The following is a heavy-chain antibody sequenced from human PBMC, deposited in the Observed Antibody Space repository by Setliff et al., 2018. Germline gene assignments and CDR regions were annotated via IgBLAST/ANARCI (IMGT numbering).Heavy chain of an antibody. Sequence: GASVKVSCKASGYIFNSYGIAWVRQAPGQGLEWMRWISPYNGKTNHAQNLQGRVAMTTDTSTSTAYMELRSLRSDDTAVYYCARGRDPAYYYDSGGYYWDYWGQGTLVTVSS. CDR3: ARGRDPAYYYDSGGYYWDY. J-gene: IGHJ4*02. V-gene: IGHV1-18*01. D-gene: IGHD3-22*01. CDR2: ISPYNGKT. CDR1: GYIFNSYG.